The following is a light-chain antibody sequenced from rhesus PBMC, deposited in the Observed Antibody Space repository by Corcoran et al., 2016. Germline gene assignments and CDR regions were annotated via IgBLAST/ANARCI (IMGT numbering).Light chain of an antibody. CDR2: VGS. CDR3: VQAIAFPFT. CDR1: QSLLHSNGNTY. V-gene: IGKV2-72*02. J-gene: IGKJ3*01. Sequence: DIVMTQTPLSLPITPGEPASISCRSSQSLLHSNGNTYLHWYLQKPGQSPQLLINVGSNRASGVPDSFSGSGSGTDCTRKISKVEAEDVGIYYCVQAIAFPFTFGPGTKLDIK.